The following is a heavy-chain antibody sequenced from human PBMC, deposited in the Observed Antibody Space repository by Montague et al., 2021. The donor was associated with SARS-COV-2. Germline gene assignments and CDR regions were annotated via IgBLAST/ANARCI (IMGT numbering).Heavy chain of an antibody. CDR3: ARGRIEVSMIVVVLTGASYYMDV. CDR1: GDSVSSNSAA. V-gene: IGHV6-1*01. D-gene: IGHD3-22*01. Sequence: CAISGDSVSSNSAAWNWIRQSPSRGLEWLGRTYYRSRWFNDYAVSIRSRITINPDTPKNQFSLQLNSVTPADTAVYYCARGRIEVSMIVVVLTGASYYMDVWGKGTTVTVSS. CDR2: TYYRSRWFN. J-gene: IGHJ6*03.